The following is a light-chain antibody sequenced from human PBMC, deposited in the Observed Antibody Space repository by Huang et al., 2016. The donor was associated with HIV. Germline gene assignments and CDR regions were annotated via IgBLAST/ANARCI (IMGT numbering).Light chain of an antibody. CDR1: QDISNY. CDR2: DAS. V-gene: IGKV1-33*01. CDR3: QQYDNFPYT. Sequence: DIQLTQSPSSLSASVGDRVTITCQARQDISNYLSLYQKIPRKAPKLLIYDASNLQSGVPSRFSGSASGTDFSFTISSLQSEDIATYYCQQYDNFPYTFGQGTKLVMK. J-gene: IGKJ2*01.